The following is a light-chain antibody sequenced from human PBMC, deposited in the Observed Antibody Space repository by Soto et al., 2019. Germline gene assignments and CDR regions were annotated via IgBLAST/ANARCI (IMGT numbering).Light chain of an antibody. Sequence: QSVLTQPASVSGSPGQSTTISCTGTSSDVGGYNYVSWYQQHPGKAPKLMIYDVSNRPSGVSNRFSGSKSGNTASLTISGLQAEDEADYYCSSYTSSSPLVFGTGTKVTVL. CDR2: DVS. J-gene: IGLJ1*01. CDR1: SSDVGGYNY. CDR3: SSYTSSSPLV. V-gene: IGLV2-14*01.